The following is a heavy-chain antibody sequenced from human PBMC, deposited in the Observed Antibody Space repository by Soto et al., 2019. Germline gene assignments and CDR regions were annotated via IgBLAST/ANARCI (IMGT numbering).Heavy chain of an antibody. CDR1: GFTFSSYG. J-gene: IGHJ6*02. Sequence: QVQLVESGGGVVQPGRSLRLSCAASGFTFSSYGMHWVRQAPGKGLEWVAVIWYDGSNKYYADSVKGRFTISRDNSKNTLYLQMNSLRAEDTAVYYCARDNKYQLLDYYYGMDVWGQGTTVTVSS. D-gene: IGHD2-2*01. V-gene: IGHV3-33*01. CDR2: IWYDGSNK. CDR3: ARDNKYQLLDYYYGMDV.